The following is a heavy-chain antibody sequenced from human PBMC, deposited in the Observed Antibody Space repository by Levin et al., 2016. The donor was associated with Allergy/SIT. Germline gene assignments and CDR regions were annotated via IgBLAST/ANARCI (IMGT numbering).Heavy chain of an antibody. D-gene: IGHD3-10*01. CDR2: IYSGGST. J-gene: IGHJ6*02. CDR1: GFTVSSNY. Sequence: GGSLRLSCAASGFTVSSNYMSWVRQAPGKGLEWVSVIYSGGSTYYADSVKGRFTISRDNSKNTLYLQMNSLRAEDTAVYYCARGLYGSGSYYYGMDVWGQGTTVTVSS. CDR3: ARGLYGSGSYYYGMDV. V-gene: IGHV3-66*01.